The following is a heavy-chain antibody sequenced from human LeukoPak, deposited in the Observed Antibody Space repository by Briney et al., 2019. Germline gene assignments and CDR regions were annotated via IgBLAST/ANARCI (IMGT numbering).Heavy chain of an antibody. J-gene: IGHJ6*02. Sequence: GASVKVSCKASGGTFSSYAISWVRQAPGQGLEWMGGIIPIFGTANYAQKFQGRVTITADESTSTAYMELSSLRSEDTAAYYCARDDTAMWGRVLSYYGMDVWGQGTTVTVSS. V-gene: IGHV1-69*13. CDR3: ARDDTAMWGRVLSYYGMDV. D-gene: IGHD5-18*01. CDR2: IIPIFGTA. CDR1: GGTFSSYA.